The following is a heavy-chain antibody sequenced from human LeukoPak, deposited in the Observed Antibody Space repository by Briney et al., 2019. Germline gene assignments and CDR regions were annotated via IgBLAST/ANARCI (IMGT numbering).Heavy chain of an antibody. Sequence: GKSLRLSCTVSGFPFNDYVVHWVSQAPGKGLEWVGVSSTDESIKVYHASVRGRFTISRDSSKNTVYLQINSLRVEDTAVYYCARDPVLGAPDYLDYCGRGTLVTVSS. V-gene: IGHV3-30*03. D-gene: IGHD1-26*01. J-gene: IGHJ4*02. CDR2: SSTDESIK. CDR3: ARDPVLGAPDYLDY. CDR1: GFPFNDYV.